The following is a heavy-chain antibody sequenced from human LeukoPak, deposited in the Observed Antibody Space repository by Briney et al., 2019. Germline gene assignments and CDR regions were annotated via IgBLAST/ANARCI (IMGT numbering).Heavy chain of an antibody. J-gene: IGHJ4*02. CDR2: IRGGGGLT. V-gene: IGHV3-23*01. D-gene: IGHD3-22*01. Sequence: GGSLRLSWAASGFTFSIYFMSWVRQAPGKGLEWVSSIRGGGGLTYYADSVKGGFTVSRDNSNNTLYLQMNSLRAEDTAVYYCAKDKLMIVVANYPYYFDSWGQGTLVTVSS. CDR3: AKDKLMIVVANYPYYFDS. CDR1: GFTFSIYF.